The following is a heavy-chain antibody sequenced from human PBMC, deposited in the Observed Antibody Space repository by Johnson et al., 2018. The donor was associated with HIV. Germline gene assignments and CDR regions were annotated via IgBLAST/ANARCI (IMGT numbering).Heavy chain of an antibody. V-gene: IGHV3-30*18. CDR3: AKDLQWLAEGAFDI. J-gene: IGHJ3*02. CDR1: GFTFSNAW. Sequence: QVQVVESGGGLVQPGGSLRLSCAASGFTFSNAWMTWVRQAPGKGLEWVAVISYDGSNKYYADSVKGRFTISRDNSKNTLYLQMNSLRAEDTAGYYCAKDLQWLAEGAFDIWGQGTMVTVSS. D-gene: IGHD6-19*01. CDR2: ISYDGSNK.